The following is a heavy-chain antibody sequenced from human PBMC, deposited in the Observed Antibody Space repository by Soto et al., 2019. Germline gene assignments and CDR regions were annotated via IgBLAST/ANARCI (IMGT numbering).Heavy chain of an antibody. CDR1: GGSMSSRCSY. V-gene: IGHV4-39*02. D-gene: IGHD5-12*01. CDR2: MYCGATT. Sequence: PSETLSLTCTVSGGSMSSRCSYWGWIRQPPGKGLEWIGTMYCGATTYYNPSLKSRVTMSVDTSNNHFSLKLSSMTAADTAVYYCARAPGQRDGYNYFDYWGQGTLVTVSS. J-gene: IGHJ4*02. CDR3: ARAPGQRDGYNYFDY.